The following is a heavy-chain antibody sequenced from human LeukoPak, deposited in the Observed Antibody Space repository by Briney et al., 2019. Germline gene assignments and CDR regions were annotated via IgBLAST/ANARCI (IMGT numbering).Heavy chain of an antibody. CDR1: GGSFSGYY. CDR2: INHSGST. CDR3: ARPPREGYCSSTSCYRGRHFDY. J-gene: IGHJ4*02. V-gene: IGHV4-34*01. Sequence: SETLSLTCAVYGGSFSGYYWSWIRQPPGKGLEWIGEINHSGSTNYNPSLKSRVTISVDTSKNQFSLKLSSVTAADTAVYYCARPPREGYCSSTSCYRGRHFDYWGQGTLVTVSS. D-gene: IGHD2-2*02.